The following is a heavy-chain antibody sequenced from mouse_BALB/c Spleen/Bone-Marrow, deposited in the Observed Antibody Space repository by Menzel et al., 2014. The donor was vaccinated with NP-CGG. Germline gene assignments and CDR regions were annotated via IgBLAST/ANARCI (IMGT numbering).Heavy chain of an antibody. Sequence: VQLQQPGAELVKPWASVKLSCTASGFNIKDTYMHWVKQRPEQGLEWIGRIDPANGNTKYDPKFQGKATITADTSSNTAYLQLSSLTSEDTAVYYCAFYYYGSSLFAYWGQGTLVTVSA. J-gene: IGHJ3*01. V-gene: IGHV14-3*02. CDR1: GFNIKDTY. CDR2: IDPANGNT. D-gene: IGHD1-1*01. CDR3: AFYYYGSSLFAY.